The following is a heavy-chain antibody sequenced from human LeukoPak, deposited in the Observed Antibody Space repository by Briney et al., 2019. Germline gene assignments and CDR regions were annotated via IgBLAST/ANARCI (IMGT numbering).Heavy chain of an antibody. CDR2: IYFGRGA. Sequence: PSETLSLTCTISGGAITSNDYYWGWIRQPPGKGLEYIGSIYFGRGAYYNPSLKSRVTISVDTSKNQFSLKLSSVTAADTAVYYCAIPWLVQALWGQGALVTVSS. J-gene: IGHJ4*02. D-gene: IGHD6-19*01. CDR1: GGAITSNDYY. V-gene: IGHV4-39*07. CDR3: AIPWLVQAL.